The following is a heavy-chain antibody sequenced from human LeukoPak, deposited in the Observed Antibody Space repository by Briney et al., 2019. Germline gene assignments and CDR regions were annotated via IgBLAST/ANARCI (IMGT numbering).Heavy chain of an antibody. D-gene: IGHD6-13*01. J-gene: IGHJ4*02. CDR2: ISSGRSYI. CDR1: GFTFSSFS. Sequence: PGGSLRLSCAASGFTFSSFSMHWVRQAPGKGLEWVSSISSGRSYISYADSVKGRFTISRDNAKNTLYLQMNSLRAEDTAVYYCARGSSSSWWGFDYWGQGTLVTVSS. CDR3: ARGSSSSWWGFDY. V-gene: IGHV3-21*01.